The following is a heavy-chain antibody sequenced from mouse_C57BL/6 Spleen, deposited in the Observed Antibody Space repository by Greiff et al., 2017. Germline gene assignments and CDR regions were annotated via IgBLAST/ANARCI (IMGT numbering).Heavy chain of an antibody. CDR1: GFTFSDYY. D-gene: IGHD2-13*01. CDR3: AREDGDYVWYGDV. Sequence: DVQLVESEGGLVQPGSSMKLSCTASGFTFSDYYMAWVRQVPEKGLEWVANINSDGSSTYYLDSLKSRFIISRDNAKNILYLQMSSLKSEGTATYYCAREDGDYVWYGDVGGTGTTVTVAS. V-gene: IGHV5-16*01. J-gene: IGHJ1*03. CDR2: INSDGSST.